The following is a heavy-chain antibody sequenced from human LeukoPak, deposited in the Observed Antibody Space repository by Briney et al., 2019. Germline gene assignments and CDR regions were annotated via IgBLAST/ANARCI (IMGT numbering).Heavy chain of an antibody. CDR2: VSDSGAST. D-gene: IGHD3-10*01. V-gene: IGHV3-23*01. CDR1: GFTFSSYA. Sequence: GGSLRLSCAASGFTFSSYAMIWVRQAPGKGLEWISVVSDSGASTYYADSVKGRFTIYRDNSKNTLYLQMNSLRADDTAVYYCAREAVRGRWFGELPPYYYYMDVWGKGTTVTISS. CDR3: AREAVRGRWFGELPPYYYYMDV. J-gene: IGHJ6*03.